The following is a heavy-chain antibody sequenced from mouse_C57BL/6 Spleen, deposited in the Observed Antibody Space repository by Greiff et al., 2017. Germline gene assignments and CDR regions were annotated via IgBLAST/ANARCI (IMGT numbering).Heavy chain of an antibody. CDR2: ISSGSSTI. J-gene: IGHJ4*01. D-gene: IGHD2-2*01. CDR3: ARSVVTKGYAMDY. Sequence: EVKLMESGGGLVKPGGSLKLSCAASGFTFSDYGMHWVRQAPEKGLEWVAYISSGSSTIYYADTVKGRFTISRDNAKNTLFLQMTSLRSEDTAMYYCARSVVTKGYAMDYWGQGTSVTVSS. CDR1: GFTFSDYG. V-gene: IGHV5-17*01.